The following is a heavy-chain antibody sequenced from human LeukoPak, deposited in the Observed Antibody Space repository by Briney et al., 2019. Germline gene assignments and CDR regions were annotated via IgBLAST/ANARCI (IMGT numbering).Heavy chain of an antibody. CDR3: ARADTSGTSSSDAFDI. CDR2: LYYDGRT. J-gene: IGHJ3*02. D-gene: IGHD3-10*01. Sequence: PSETLSLTCTVFGDSVSSSNYYWAWFRQPPGKGLDWIGSLYYDGRTYYSPSLESRVTVSVDTSKNQFALKLTSVTAADTAVYYCARADTSGTSSSDAFDIWGQGTMVAVSS. CDR1: GDSVSSSNYY. V-gene: IGHV4-39*01.